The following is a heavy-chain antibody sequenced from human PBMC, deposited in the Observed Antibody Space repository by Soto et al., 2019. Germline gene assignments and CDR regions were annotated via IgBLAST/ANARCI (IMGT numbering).Heavy chain of an antibody. Sequence: SETLSLTCAVYGGSFSGYYWSWIRQPPGKGLEWIGEINHSGSTNYNPSLKSRVTISVDTSRSQFSLKLSSVTAADTAVYYCARTFYYDSGTSDYWSQGTLVTVSS. CDR3: ARTFYYDSGTSDY. V-gene: IGHV4-34*09. J-gene: IGHJ4*02. CDR1: GGSFSGYY. CDR2: INHSGST. D-gene: IGHD3-10*01.